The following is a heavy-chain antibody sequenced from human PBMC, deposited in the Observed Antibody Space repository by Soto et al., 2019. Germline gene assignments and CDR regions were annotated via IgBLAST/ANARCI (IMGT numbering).Heavy chain of an antibody. Sequence: GGSLRLSCAASGFTFSSFHMSWIRRAPGKGLEWLAVIWHDGSNKYYADSVKGRFTISRDNSKNTLYLQMNSLRAEDTAVYYCARDNCSGGSCLNDYWGQGTLVTVSS. V-gene: IGHV3-33*01. D-gene: IGHD2-15*01. CDR1: GFTFSSFH. CDR2: IWHDGSNK. CDR3: ARDNCSGGSCLNDY. J-gene: IGHJ4*02.